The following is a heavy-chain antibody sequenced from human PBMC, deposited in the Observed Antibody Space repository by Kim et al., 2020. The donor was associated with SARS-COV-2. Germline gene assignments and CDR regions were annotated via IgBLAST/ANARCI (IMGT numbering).Heavy chain of an antibody. Sequence: GGSLILSCAASGFTFDDYAMHWVRQAPGKGLEWVSLISGDGGSTYYADSVKGRFTISRDNSKNSLYLQMNSLRTEDTALYYCAKDSKPPYYYGSGFIDYWGQGTLVTVSS. J-gene: IGHJ4*02. D-gene: IGHD3-10*01. CDR1: GFTFDDYA. V-gene: IGHV3-43*02. CDR3: AKDSKPPYYYGSGFIDY. CDR2: ISGDGGST.